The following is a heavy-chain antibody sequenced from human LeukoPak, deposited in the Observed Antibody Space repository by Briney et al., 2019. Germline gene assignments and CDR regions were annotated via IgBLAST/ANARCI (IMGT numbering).Heavy chain of an antibody. D-gene: IGHD2-8*01. J-gene: IGHJ4*02. Sequence: GSLRLSCVASDFTFDFYWMTWVRQAPGKGLEWLANILPDGSQKYYVDSVKGRFTISRDNPKNSLYLQINNLRAEDTAVYYCGRLAHNARYAIDFWGQGTLVTVSS. V-gene: IGHV3-7*01. CDR1: DFTFDFYW. CDR2: ILPDGSQK. CDR3: GRLAHNARYAIDF.